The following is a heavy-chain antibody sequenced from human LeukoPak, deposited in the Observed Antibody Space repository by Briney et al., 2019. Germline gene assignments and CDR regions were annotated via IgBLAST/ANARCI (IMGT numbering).Heavy chain of an antibody. Sequence: GESLKISCKGSGYSFTSYWIGWVRQMPGKGLEWMGIIYPGDSDTRYSPSFQGQVTISADKSISTAYLQWSSLKASDTAMYYCARRGRSYCSGGSCYSTTLDYWGQGTLVTVSS. CDR3: ARRGRSYCSGGSCYSTTLDY. CDR2: IYPGDSDT. D-gene: IGHD2-15*01. J-gene: IGHJ4*02. CDR1: GYSFTSYW. V-gene: IGHV5-51*01.